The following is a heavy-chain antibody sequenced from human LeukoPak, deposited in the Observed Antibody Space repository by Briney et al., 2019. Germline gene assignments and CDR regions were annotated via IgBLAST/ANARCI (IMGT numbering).Heavy chain of an antibody. CDR3: ARLTYYDFWSGYYYFDY. Sequence: SETLSLTCTVSGGSISSSSYYWGWIRQPPGKGLEWIGSIYYSGSTYYNPSLKSRVTISVDTSKNQFSLKLSSGTAADTAVYYCARLTYYDFWSGYYYFDYWGQGTLVTVSS. CDR2: IYYSGST. D-gene: IGHD3-3*01. CDR1: GGSISSSSYY. V-gene: IGHV4-39*01. J-gene: IGHJ4*02.